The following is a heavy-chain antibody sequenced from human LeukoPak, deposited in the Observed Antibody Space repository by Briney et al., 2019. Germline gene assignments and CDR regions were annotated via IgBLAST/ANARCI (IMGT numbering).Heavy chain of an antibody. J-gene: IGHJ4*02. V-gene: IGHV4-39*07. D-gene: IGHD5-12*01. CDR1: GGSISSSSYY. CDR3: ATTGGPFGGYPAH. CDR2: IYYSGST. Sequence: SETLSLTCTASGGSISSSSYYWGWIRQPPGKGLEWIGSIYYSGSTYYNPSLKSRVTISVDTSKNQFSLKLSSVTAADTAVYYCATTGGPFGGYPAHWGQGTLVTVSS.